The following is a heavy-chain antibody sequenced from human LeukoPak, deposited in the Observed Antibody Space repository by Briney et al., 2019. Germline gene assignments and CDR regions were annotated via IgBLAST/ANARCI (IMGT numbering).Heavy chain of an antibody. CDR2: INPNSGGT. V-gene: IGHV1-2*02. CDR3: ATLNPPYAPFDY. D-gene: IGHD4-17*01. J-gene: IGHJ4*02. CDR1: GGTFSGYY. Sequence: GASVKVSCKASGGTFSGYYMHWVRQAPGQGLEWMGWINPNSGGTNYAQKFQGRVTMTRDTSISTAYMELSRLRSDDTAVYYCATLNPPYAPFDYWGQGTLVTVSS.